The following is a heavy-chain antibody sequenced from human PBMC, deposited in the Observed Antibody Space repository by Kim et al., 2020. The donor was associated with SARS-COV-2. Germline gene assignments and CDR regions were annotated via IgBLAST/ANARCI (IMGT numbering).Heavy chain of an antibody. V-gene: IGHV4-39*01. Sequence: SETLSLTCTVSGSSIGSSAFSWGWIRQPPGKGLEYIGTIYYSGTTFYSPSLASRVTISVDTAKNQFFLKLNSVTAAATAVYYCARHSGSTKWYYFDSWGQGILVTVSS. D-gene: IGHD2-15*01. CDR3: ARHSGSTKWYYFDS. J-gene: IGHJ4*02. CDR2: IYYSGTT. CDR1: GSSIGSSAFS.